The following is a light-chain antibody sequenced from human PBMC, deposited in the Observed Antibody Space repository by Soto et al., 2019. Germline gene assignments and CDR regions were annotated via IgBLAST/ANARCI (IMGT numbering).Light chain of an antibody. CDR1: SSDIGAYDY. V-gene: IGLV2-14*01. Sequence: LTQPASLSGSPGQSITISRTGTSSDIGAYDYVSWFQQHPGKAPKLMISEVNNRPSGVSNRFSGSKSGNTAYLTISGLQFEDEAEYFCFSSTTTSTHVFGTGTKVTVL. CDR3: FSSTTTSTHV. J-gene: IGLJ1*01. CDR2: EVN.